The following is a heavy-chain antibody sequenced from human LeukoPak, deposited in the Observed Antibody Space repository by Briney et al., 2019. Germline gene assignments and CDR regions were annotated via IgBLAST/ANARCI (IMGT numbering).Heavy chain of an antibody. D-gene: IGHD4-17*01. Sequence: KSSETLSLTCTVSGDSISGSSYYWGWIRQPPGKGLEWIGNIYYGGSTYYNPSLKSRVSISVDTSNNQFSLKLSSVTAADTAVYYCARLKYGDYGLYYFDYWGQGTLVTVSS. J-gene: IGHJ4*02. CDR2: IYYGGST. V-gene: IGHV4-39*01. CDR1: GDSISGSSYY. CDR3: ARLKYGDYGLYYFDY.